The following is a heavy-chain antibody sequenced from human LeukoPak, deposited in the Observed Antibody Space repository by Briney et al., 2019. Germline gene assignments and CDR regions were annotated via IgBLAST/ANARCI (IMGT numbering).Heavy chain of an antibody. V-gene: IGHV3-30-3*01. CDR1: GFTFSSYA. CDR2: ISYDGSNK. J-gene: IGHJ1*01. Sequence: GRSLRLSCAASGFTFSSYAMHWVRQAPGEGLEWVAVISYDGSNKYYADSVKGRFTISRDNSKNTLYLQMNSLRAEDTAVYYCAKAPYGGSAPEYFHHWGQGTLVTVSS. D-gene: IGHD4-23*01. CDR3: AKAPYGGSAPEYFHH.